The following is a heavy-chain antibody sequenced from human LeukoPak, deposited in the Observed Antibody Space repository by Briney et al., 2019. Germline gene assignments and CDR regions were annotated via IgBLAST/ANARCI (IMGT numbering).Heavy chain of an antibody. Sequence: GGSLRLSCAASGFTFSSYTMSWVRQAPGKGLEWVSAISGSGGNTYYADSVKGRFTISRDNSKNTLYLQMDSLRADDTAVYYCAKAAFSRTSYFDYWGQGTLVTASS. CDR2: ISGSGGNT. D-gene: IGHD3-3*02. J-gene: IGHJ4*02. V-gene: IGHV3-23*01. CDR3: AKAAFSRTSYFDY. CDR1: GFTFSSYT.